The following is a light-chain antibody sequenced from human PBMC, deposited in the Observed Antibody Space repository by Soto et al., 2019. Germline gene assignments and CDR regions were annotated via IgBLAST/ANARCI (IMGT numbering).Light chain of an antibody. CDR3: EHHHIYSST. CDR2: KAS. Sequence: QMTEAHSTRVASVGDRVTINCRASQTIDSWLAWYQQRPGKPPNLLIYKASTLASGVPSRFSGSGSGTEFTLTITRLPPDDFATYYGEHHHIYSSTFGEGTKVDIK. CDR1: QTIDSW. J-gene: IGKJ4*01. V-gene: IGKV1-5*03.